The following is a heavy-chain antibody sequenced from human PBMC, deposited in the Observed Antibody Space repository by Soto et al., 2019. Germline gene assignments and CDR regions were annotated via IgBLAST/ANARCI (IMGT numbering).Heavy chain of an antibody. CDR1: GGTFSSYA. Sequence: QVQLVQSGAEVKKPGSSVKVSCKASGGTFSSYAISWVRQAPGQGLEWMGGIIPIFGTANYAQKFQGRVTITADESTSTAYMELSSRRSEDTAVYYCARIGLGYSYGYEGVPFDPWGQGTLVTVSS. V-gene: IGHV1-69*01. CDR3: ARIGLGYSYGYEGVPFDP. J-gene: IGHJ5*02. CDR2: IIPIFGTA. D-gene: IGHD5-18*01.